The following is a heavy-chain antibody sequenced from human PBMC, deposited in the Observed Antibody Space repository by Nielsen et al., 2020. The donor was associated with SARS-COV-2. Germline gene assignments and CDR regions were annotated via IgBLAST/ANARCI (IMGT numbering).Heavy chain of an antibody. CDR1: GFPFSSYG. V-gene: IGHV3-30*18. CDR3: AKELAVTSGLDY. Sequence: GESLKISCAASGFPFSSYGMHWVRQAPGKGLEWVAVISYDGSNKYYADSVKGRFTISRDNSKNTLYLQMNSLRAEDTAVYYCAKELAVTSGLDYWGQGTLVTVSS. CDR2: ISYDGSNK. J-gene: IGHJ4*02. D-gene: IGHD4-17*01.